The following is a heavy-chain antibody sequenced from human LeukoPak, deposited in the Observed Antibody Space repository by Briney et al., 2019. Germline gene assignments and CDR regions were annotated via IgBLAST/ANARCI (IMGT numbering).Heavy chain of an antibody. Sequence: GGSLRLSCAASKFTFSSFSMSWVRQAPGKGLEWVSAISGSGGSTYYADSVKGRFTISRDNAKNSLYLQMNSLRAEDTAVYYCARQSRQQLASDYWGQGTLVTVSS. V-gene: IGHV3-23*01. D-gene: IGHD6-13*01. J-gene: IGHJ4*02. CDR3: ARQSRQQLASDY. CDR1: KFTFSSFS. CDR2: ISGSGGST.